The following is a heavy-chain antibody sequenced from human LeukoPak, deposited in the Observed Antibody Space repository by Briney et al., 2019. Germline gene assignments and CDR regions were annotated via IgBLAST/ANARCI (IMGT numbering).Heavy chain of an antibody. CDR3: ARYGSRDGDYYYYGMDV. J-gene: IGHJ6*04. CDR1: GGTFSSYA. Sequence: ASVKVSCKASGGTFSSYAISWVRQAPGQGLEWMGGIIPIFGTANYAQKFQGRVTITADESTSTDYMELSSLRSEDTAVYYCARYGSRDGDYYYYGMDVWGKGTTVTVSS. V-gene: IGHV1-69*13. D-gene: IGHD5-24*01. CDR2: IIPIFGTA.